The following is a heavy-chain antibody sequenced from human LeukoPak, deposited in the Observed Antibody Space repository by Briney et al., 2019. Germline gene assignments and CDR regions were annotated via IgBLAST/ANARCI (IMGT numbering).Heavy chain of an antibody. D-gene: IGHD3-16*01. J-gene: IGHJ5*02. V-gene: IGHV6-1*01. Sequence: SQTLSLTCAISGDSVSSNSAVWNWIRQSPLRGLEWLGRTYYRSKWYNDYAVSVKSRITISPDTSKNQFSLQLNSVTPEDTAVYYCARALGKNWFDPWGQGTLVTVSS. CDR3: ARALGKNWFDP. CDR2: TYYRSKWYN. CDR1: GDSVSSNSAV.